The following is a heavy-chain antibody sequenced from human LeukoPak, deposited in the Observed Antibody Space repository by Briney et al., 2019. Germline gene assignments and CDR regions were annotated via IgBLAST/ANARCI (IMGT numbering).Heavy chain of an antibody. D-gene: IGHD6-19*01. CDR1: GDSVSSNSAA. CDR2: TYYRSKWYN. J-gene: IGHJ4*02. CDR3: ARESAGTYYFDY. Sequence: SQTPSLTCAISGDSVSSNSAAWNWIRQSPSRGLEWLGRTYYRSKWYNNYAFSVKSRMTVNPDTSKNQISLQLNSVTPEDTAVYYCARESAGTYYFDYWGQGALVSVSS. V-gene: IGHV6-1*01.